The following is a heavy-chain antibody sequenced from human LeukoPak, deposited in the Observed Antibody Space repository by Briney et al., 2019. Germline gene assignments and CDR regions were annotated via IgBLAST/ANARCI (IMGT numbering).Heavy chain of an antibody. Sequence: ASVTVSCKASVYTFTSYYMHWVRQAPGQGLEWMGIINPSGGSTSYAQKFQGRVTMTRDTSTSTVYMELSSLRSEDTAVYYCARSGGDAIRPFDYWGQGTLVTVSS. D-gene: IGHD2-21*02. V-gene: IGHV1-46*01. J-gene: IGHJ4*02. CDR2: INPSGGST. CDR3: ARSGGDAIRPFDY. CDR1: VYTFTSYY.